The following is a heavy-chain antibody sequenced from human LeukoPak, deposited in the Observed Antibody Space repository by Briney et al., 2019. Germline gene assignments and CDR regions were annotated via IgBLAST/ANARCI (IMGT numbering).Heavy chain of an antibody. J-gene: IGHJ4*02. CDR1: GGSFSGYY. V-gene: IGHV4-34*01. Sequence: SETLSLTCAVYGGSFSGYYRSWIRQPPGKGLEWIGEINHSGSTNYNPSLKSRVTISVDTSKNQFSLKLSSVTAADTAVYYCARHFYGSGSYLDYWGQGTLVTVSS. CDR2: INHSGST. D-gene: IGHD3-10*01. CDR3: ARHFYGSGSYLDY.